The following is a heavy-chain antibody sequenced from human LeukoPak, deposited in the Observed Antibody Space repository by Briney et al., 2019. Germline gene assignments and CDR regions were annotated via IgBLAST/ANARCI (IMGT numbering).Heavy chain of an antibody. J-gene: IGHJ4*02. D-gene: IGHD4-17*01. CDR2: IYYSGST. V-gene: IGHV4-59*08. Sequence: SETLSLTCTVSGGSISSYYWTWIRQPPGKGLDWIGYIYYSGSTNYNPSLKSRVTISVDTSKNQFSLKLSSVTAADTAVYYCARQLPQNFGEPDFDYWGQGTLVTVSS. CDR3: ARQLPQNFGEPDFDY. CDR1: GGSISSYY.